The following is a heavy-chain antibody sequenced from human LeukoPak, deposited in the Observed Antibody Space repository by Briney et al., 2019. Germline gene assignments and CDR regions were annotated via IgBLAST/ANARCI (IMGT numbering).Heavy chain of an antibody. CDR3: ARTSIAAAGTRRPTRYYFDY. CDR2: INHSGST. V-gene: IGHV4-34*01. Sequence: PSETLSLTCAVYGGSFSGYYWSWIRQPPGKGLEWIGEINHSGSTNYNPSLKSRVTISVDTSKNQFSLKLSSVTAADTAVYYCARTSIAAAGTRRPTRYYFDYWGQGTLVTVSS. D-gene: IGHD6-13*01. J-gene: IGHJ4*02. CDR1: GGSFSGYY.